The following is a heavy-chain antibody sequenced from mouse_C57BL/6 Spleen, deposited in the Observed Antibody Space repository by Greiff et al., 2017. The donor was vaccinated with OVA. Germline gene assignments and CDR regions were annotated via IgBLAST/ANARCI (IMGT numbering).Heavy chain of an antibody. J-gene: IGHJ3*01. CDR3: ARSKDYCGSSAAWFDY. V-gene: IGHV14-2*01. D-gene: IGHD1-1*01. Sequence: EVQLQQSGAELVKPGASFNLSCTASGFTIKDYYMHWVKQRPEQGLEWIGRIDPEDGETKYAPKFQDNATITADTSANKAYLQLNSLTSEDTAVYYCARSKDYCGSSAAWFDYWGQGTLVTVSA. CDR2: IDPEDGET. CDR1: GFTIKDYY.